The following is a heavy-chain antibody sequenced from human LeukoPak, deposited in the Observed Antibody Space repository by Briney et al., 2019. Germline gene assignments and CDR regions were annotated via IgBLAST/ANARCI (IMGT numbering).Heavy chain of an antibody. V-gene: IGHV1-46*01. J-gene: IGHJ4*02. CDR1: GYSFTSHY. D-gene: IGHD3-22*01. CDR2: INPSGSST. CDR3: ARDLTYDSSGDDY. Sequence: ASVKVSCKASGYSFTSHYMHWVRQAPGQGLEWMGLINPSGSSTLYAQKFQGRVTMTRDTSTSTVYMELSSLRSEDTAVYYCARDLTYDSSGDDYWGQGTLVTVSS.